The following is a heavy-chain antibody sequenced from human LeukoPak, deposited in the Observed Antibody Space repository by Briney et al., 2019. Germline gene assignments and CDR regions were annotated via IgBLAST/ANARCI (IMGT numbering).Heavy chain of an antibody. D-gene: IGHD3-3*01. CDR1: GGSVNSYY. CDR3: ARGTYYDFWSGPWNFDY. V-gene: IGHV4-59*02. CDR2: ISYTGST. J-gene: IGHJ4*02. Sequence: SETLSLLCTVSGGSVNSYYWGWFRQPPGKGLECIGDISYTGSTNYNPSLKSRVTISVDTSKNQFSLKLSSVTAADTAVYYCARGTYYDFWSGPWNFDYWGQGTLVTVSS.